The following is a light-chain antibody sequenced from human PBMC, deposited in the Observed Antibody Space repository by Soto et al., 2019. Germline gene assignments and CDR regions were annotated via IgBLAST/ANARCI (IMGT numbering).Light chain of an antibody. CDR3: QKYNSAPLT. CDR2: AAS. V-gene: IGKV1-27*01. J-gene: IGKJ4*01. CDR1: QGIGIY. Sequence: DIQMTQSPSSLSASLGDRVTITCRASQGIGIYLAWFQQRPGKVPKLLIYAASTLQSGVPSRFSGSGSGTNFTLTISSLQPEDVATYYCQKYNSAPLTFGGGTKVDIK.